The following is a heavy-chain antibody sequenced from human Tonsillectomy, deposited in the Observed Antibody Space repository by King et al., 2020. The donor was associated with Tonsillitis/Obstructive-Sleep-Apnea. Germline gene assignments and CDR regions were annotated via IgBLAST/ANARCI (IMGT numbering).Heavy chain of an antibody. V-gene: IGHV3-48*03. D-gene: IGHD2-15*01. CDR3: ARGGGSGGSDKWFDP. CDR2: ISSSGSTI. CDR1: GFTFSTYE. Sequence: QLVPSGGGLVQPGGSLRLSCAASGFTFSTYEMNWVRQAPGKGLEWISYISSSGSTIYYADSVKGRFTISRDNAKNSVYLQMNSQRAEDTAVYYCARGGGSGGSDKWFDPWGQGTLVTVSS. J-gene: IGHJ5*02.